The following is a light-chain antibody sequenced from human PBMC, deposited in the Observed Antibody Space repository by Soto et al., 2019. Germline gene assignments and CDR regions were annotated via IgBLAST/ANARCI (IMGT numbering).Light chain of an antibody. CDR3: LLYMGRGISM. J-gene: IGLJ3*02. Sequence: QAVVTQEPSFSVSHGVTVTLTCGLSSGSVSTNYYPSWYQQTPGQTPRTLIYNTNTRSTGVPDRFSGSVLGNKAALTITGAQANDESDYYCLLYMGRGISMFGGGTMLTV. CDR1: SGSVSTNYY. CDR2: NTN. V-gene: IGLV8-61*01.